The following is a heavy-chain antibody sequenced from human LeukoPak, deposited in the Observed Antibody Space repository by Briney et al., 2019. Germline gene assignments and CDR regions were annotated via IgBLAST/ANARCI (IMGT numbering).Heavy chain of an antibody. CDR2: ISYDGSNK. CDR3: ARDLVYNWNDFVFGMDV. CDR1: GFTFSSYA. J-gene: IGHJ6*02. V-gene: IGHV3-30*04. D-gene: IGHD1-20*01. Sequence: GGSLRLSCAASGFTFSSYAMSWVRQAPGKGLEWVAVISYDGSNKYYADSVKGRFTISRDNSKNTLYLQMNSLRAEDTAVYYCARDLVYNWNDFVFGMDVWGQGTTVTVSS.